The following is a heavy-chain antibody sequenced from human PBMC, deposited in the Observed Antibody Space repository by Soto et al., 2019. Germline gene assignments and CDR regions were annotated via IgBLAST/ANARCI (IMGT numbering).Heavy chain of an antibody. CDR1: GGSISSGGYY. J-gene: IGHJ4*02. CDR3: ERSPYYYDSSGYYYVVPFDY. V-gene: IGHV4-31*03. D-gene: IGHD3-22*01. CDR2: IYYSGST. Sequence: SETLSLTCTVSGGSISSGGYYWSWIRQHPGKGLEWIGYIYYSGSTYYNPSLKSRVTISVDTSKNQFSLKLSSVTAADTAVYYCERSPYYYDSSGYYYVVPFDYWGKGTLVTVSS.